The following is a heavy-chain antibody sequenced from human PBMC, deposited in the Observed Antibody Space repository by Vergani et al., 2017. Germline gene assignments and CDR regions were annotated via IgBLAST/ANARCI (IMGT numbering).Heavy chain of an antibody. J-gene: IGHJ5*02. CDR3: ARLGGAYCGGDCSSNWFDP. CDR1: GGTFSSYA. D-gene: IGHD2-21*02. V-gene: IGHV1-69*01. CDR2: IIPIFGTA. Sequence: QVQLVQSGAEVKKPGSSVKVSCKASGGTFSSYAISWVRQAPGQGLEWMGGIIPIFGTANYAQKFQGRVTITADESTSTAYMELSSLRSEDTAVYYCARLGGAYCGGDCSSNWFDPWGQGTLVTVSS.